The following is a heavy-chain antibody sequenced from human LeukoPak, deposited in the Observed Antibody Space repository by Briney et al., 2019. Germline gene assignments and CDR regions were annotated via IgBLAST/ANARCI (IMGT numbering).Heavy chain of an antibody. V-gene: IGHV1-69*13. CDR3: ARDQPPIDGPSDY. Sequence: SVKVSCKASGGTFSSYAISWVRQAPGQGLEWMGGIIPIFGTANYAQKFQGRVTITADESTSTAYMELSSLRSEDTAVYYCARDQPPIDGPSDYWGQGTLVTVSS. CDR2: IIPIFGTA. D-gene: IGHD2-8*01. J-gene: IGHJ4*02. CDR1: GGTFSSYA.